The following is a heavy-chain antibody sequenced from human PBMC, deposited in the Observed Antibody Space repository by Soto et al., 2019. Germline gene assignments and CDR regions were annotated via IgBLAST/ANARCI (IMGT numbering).Heavy chain of an antibody. V-gene: IGHV1-46*01. CDR3: ARDLAAGDY. Sequence: QVQLVQSGAEVKKPGASVNISCKASGYTFRNYYIHWVRQAPGQGLEWMGIINPTGGSRNYAQRLQGRVTLTMDTSTATVYMELSSLRFEDTAVYYCARDLAAGDYWGQGTLVTVSS. CDR2: INPTGGSR. D-gene: IGHD2-15*01. J-gene: IGHJ4*02. CDR1: GYTFRNYY.